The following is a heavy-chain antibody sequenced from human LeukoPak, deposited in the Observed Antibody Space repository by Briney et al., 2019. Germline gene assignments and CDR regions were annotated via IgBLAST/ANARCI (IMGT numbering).Heavy chain of an antibody. D-gene: IGHD6-19*01. CDR2: IWYDGSNK. Sequence: GRSLRLSCAASGFTFSSYGMHWVRQAPGKGLEWVAGIWYDGSNKYYADSVKGRFTISRDNSKNTLYLQMNSLRAEDTAVYYCARSALGYSSGWFYFDYWGQGTLVTVSS. V-gene: IGHV3-33*01. J-gene: IGHJ4*02. CDR3: ARSALGYSSGWFYFDY. CDR1: GFTFSSYG.